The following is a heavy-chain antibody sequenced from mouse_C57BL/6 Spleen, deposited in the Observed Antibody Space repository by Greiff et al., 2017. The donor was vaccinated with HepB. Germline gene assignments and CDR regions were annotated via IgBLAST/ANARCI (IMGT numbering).Heavy chain of an antibody. CDR2: INPNNGGT. J-gene: IGHJ3*01. CDR1: GYTFTDYN. CDR3: ARSYGNYEAWFAY. D-gene: IGHD2-1*01. V-gene: IGHV1-18*01. Sequence: EVQLQQSGPELVKPGASVKIPCKASGYTFTDYNMDWVKQSHGQSLEWIGDINPNNGGTIYNQKFKGKAKLTVDKSSSTAYMELRSLTSEDTAVYYCARSYGNYEAWFAYWGQGTLVTVSA.